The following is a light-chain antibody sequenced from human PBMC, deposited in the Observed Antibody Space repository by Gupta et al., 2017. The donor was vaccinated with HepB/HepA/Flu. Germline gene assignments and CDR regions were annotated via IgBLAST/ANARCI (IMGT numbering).Light chain of an antibody. CDR1: QSISSW. CDR2: KAS. V-gene: IGKV1-5*03. J-gene: IGKJ2*04. CDR3: QQYNSYCS. Sequence: IQMTQSPSTLSASVGELVTISCRASQSISSWLAWYQQKPGKAPKLLIYKASSLESGVPARFSGSGSGTEFTLTISSLQPDDFATYYCQQYNSYCSFGQGTKLEIK.